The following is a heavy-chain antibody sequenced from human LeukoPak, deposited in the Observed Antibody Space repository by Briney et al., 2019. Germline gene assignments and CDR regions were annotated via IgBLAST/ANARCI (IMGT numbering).Heavy chain of an antibody. J-gene: IGHJ4*02. CDR1: GGSISSGGYS. CDR3: ASGYGSGSYSTLDY. V-gene: IGHV4-30-2*01. CDR2: IYHSEST. D-gene: IGHD3-10*01. Sequence: SQTLSLTCAVSGGSISSGGYSWSWIRQPPGKGLERIGYIYHSESTSYNPSLKSRVTMSVDRSKNQFSLKLTSVTAADTAVYYCASGYGSGSYSTLDYWGQGTLVTVSS.